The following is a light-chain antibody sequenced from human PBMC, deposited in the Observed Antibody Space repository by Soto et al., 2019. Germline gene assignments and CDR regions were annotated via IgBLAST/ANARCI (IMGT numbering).Light chain of an antibody. V-gene: IGKV3-15*01. CDR3: QQYNQWPLYT. J-gene: IGKJ2*01. CDR2: GAS. Sequence: EIVLTQSPGTLSLSPGQRATLSCRASQRLSASDIAWYQQKPGQAPRLLIYGASTRATGIPARFSGGGSGTDFTLTISSLQSEDSAIYYCQQYNQWPLYTFGQGTKLEI. CDR1: QRLSASD.